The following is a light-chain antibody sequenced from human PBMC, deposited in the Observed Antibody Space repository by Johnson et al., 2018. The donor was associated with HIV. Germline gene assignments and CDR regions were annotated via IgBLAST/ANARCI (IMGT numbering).Light chain of an antibody. Sequence: VLTQPPSVSAAPGQKVTIPCSGSSSNIGKNYVSWYQQLPGTAPKLLIFDNHKRPSGIPDRFSVSKSGPSATLGITGLQTGDEAAYYCGTWDSSLSANVFGTGTKVTVL. CDR1: SSNIGKNY. J-gene: IGLJ1*01. CDR3: GTWDSSLSANV. V-gene: IGLV1-51*01. CDR2: DNH.